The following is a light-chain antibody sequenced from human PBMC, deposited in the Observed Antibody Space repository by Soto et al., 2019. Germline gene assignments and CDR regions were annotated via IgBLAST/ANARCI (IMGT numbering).Light chain of an antibody. Sequence: QAVVTQEPSLTVSPGGTVTLTCGSSTGAVTSGHYPYWFQQKPGQAPRTLIYSTTNKHSWTPGRFSGSLLGDNAALTLSGAQPEDEDDYYCLLSYSGVGGVFGGGTKLTVL. J-gene: IGLJ2*01. V-gene: IGLV7-46*01. CDR1: TGAVTSGHY. CDR2: STT. CDR3: LLSYSGVGGV.